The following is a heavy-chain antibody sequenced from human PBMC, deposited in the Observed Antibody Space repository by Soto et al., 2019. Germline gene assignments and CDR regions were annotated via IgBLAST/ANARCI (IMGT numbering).Heavy chain of an antibody. V-gene: IGHV5-51*01. J-gene: IGHJ6*02. CDR1: GYSFASSW. D-gene: IGHD3-3*01. Sequence: PGESLKISCKGSGYSFASSWIAWVRQMPGKGLELMGFIFPGDSDTRYSPSFQGQVTISADKSISTAYLQWSSLKASDTAMYYCARHAYDFWSGHPNPRYYYGMDVWGQGTTVTVSS. CDR2: IFPGDSDT. CDR3: ARHAYDFWSGHPNPRYYYGMDV.